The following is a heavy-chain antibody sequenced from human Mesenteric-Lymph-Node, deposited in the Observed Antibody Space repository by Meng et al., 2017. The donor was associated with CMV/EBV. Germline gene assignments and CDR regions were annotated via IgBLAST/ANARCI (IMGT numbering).Heavy chain of an antibody. CDR1: GFTFDDYG. Sequence: GESLKISCAASGFTFDDYGMSWVRQAPGKGLVWVSRINSDGSSTSYADSVKGRFTISRDNAKNTLYLQMNSLRAEDTAVYYCARALTPTFDYWGQGTLVTVSS. CDR3: ARALTPTFDY. J-gene: IGHJ4*02. CDR2: INSDGSST. V-gene: IGHV3-74*01. D-gene: IGHD4-23*01.